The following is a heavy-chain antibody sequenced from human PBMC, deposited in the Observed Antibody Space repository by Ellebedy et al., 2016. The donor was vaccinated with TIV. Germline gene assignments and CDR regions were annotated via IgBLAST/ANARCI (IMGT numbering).Heavy chain of an antibody. CDR1: GGSIISTYYY. D-gene: IGHD3-16*01. Sequence: MPSETLSLTCAVSGGSIISTYYYWGWIRQPPGKGLEWIGFIFHTGDTNYSPSLKSRVAISLDTSKNQFSLKLTSVTDADTVVYYCARGGASSKYFDYWGLGTLVTVSS. V-gene: IGHV4-61*05. CDR2: IFHTGDT. J-gene: IGHJ4*02. CDR3: ARGGASSKYFDY.